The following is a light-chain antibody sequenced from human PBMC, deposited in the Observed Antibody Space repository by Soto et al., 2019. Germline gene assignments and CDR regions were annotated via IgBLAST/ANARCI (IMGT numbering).Light chain of an antibody. V-gene: IGLV2-8*01. CDR1: SSDVGNYNY. CDR2: EVT. Sequence: QSVLTQPPSASGSPGQSVTISCTGTSSDVGNYNYVSWYQQHPGKAPKLMIYEVTKWPSGVPDRFSGSKSGNTASLTVSGLQAEDEADYYCSSYAGNSVVFGGGTKVTVL. J-gene: IGLJ2*01. CDR3: SSYAGNSVV.